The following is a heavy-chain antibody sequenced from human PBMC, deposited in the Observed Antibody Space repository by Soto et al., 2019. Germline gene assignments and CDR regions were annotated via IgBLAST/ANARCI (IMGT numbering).Heavy chain of an antibody. CDR2: IYHSGST. CDR1: GGSISSGGYS. CDR3: PRSYYGSGSYDY. D-gene: IGHD3-10*01. J-gene: IGHJ4*02. V-gene: IGHV4-30-2*01. Sequence: QLQLQESGSGLVKPSQTLSLTCAVSGGSISSGGYSWSWIRQPPGKGLEWIGYIYHSGSTYYNPSLKSRVTISADRSTNQFSLKLSSVTAADTAVYYCPRSYYGSGSYDYWGQGTLVTVSS.